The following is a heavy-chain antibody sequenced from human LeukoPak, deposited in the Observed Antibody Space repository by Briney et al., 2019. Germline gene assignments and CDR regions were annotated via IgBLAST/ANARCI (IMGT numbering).Heavy chain of an antibody. CDR3: ARDRVTRPSDAFDI. D-gene: IGHD4-11*01. CDR2: ISSSSSYI. J-gene: IGHJ3*02. CDR1: GFTFNSYS. Sequence: PGGSLRLPCAASGFTFNSYSMNWVRQAPGKGLEWVSSISSSSSYIYYADSVKGRFTISRDNAKNSLYLQMNSLRAEDTAVYYCARDRVTRPSDAFDIWGQGTMVTVSS. V-gene: IGHV3-21*01.